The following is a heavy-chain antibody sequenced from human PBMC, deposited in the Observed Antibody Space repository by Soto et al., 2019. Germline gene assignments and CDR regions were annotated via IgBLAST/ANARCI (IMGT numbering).Heavy chain of an antibody. CDR1: GFTFSSYS. CDR2: ISSSSSYI. CDR3: ARERGGSRGYQGLFDP. J-gene: IGHJ5*02. V-gene: IGHV3-21*01. Sequence: AGGSLRLSCAASGFTFSSYSMNWVRQAPGKGLEWVSSISSSSSYIYYADSVKGRFTISRDNAKNSLFLQMNSLRVEDTAVYYCARERGGSRGYQGLFDPWGQGTLVTVSS. D-gene: IGHD5-12*01.